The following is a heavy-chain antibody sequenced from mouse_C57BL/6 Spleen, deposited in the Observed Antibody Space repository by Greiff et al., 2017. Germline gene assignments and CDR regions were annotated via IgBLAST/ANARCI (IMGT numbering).Heavy chain of an antibody. CDR2: ISSGGSYT. V-gene: IGHV5-6*01. D-gene: IGHD2-4*01. J-gene: IGHJ1*03. Sequence: EVKLMESGGDLVKPGGSLKLSCAASGFTFSSYGMSWVRQTPDKRLEWVATISSGGSYTYYPDSVKGRFTISRDNAKNTLYLQVSSLKSEDTAMYYCARQDYDYEGWYFDVWGTGTTVTVSS. CDR1: GFTFSSYG. CDR3: ARQDYDYEGWYFDV.